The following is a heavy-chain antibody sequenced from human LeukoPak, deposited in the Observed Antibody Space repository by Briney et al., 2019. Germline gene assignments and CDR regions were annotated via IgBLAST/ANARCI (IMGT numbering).Heavy chain of an antibody. CDR1: GYTFTGYC. Sequence: ASVKVSCKASGYTFTGYCMHWVRQAPGQGLEWMGIFNPTYDIPIYAQTFEGRVTMTRYLSTSTVYMELSTLRSDDTAVYFCAKDPRNILTGDYDDFDIWGQGTMVIVSS. CDR2: FNPTYDIP. D-gene: IGHD3-9*01. V-gene: IGHV1-46*01. CDR3: AKDPRNILTGDYDDFDI. J-gene: IGHJ3*02.